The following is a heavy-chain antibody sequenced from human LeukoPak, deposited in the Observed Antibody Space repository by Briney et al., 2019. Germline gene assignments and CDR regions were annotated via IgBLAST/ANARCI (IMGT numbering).Heavy chain of an antibody. V-gene: IGHV3-21*01. CDR1: GFTFTSYS. J-gene: IGHJ6*04. CDR3: ARDRSTSPPDV. CDR2: ISSSSSYI. D-gene: IGHD2-2*01. Sequence: GGSLRLSCAASGFTFTSYSMSWVRQAPGKGLEWVSSISSSSSYIYYADSVKGRFTISRDNAKNSLYLQMNSLRAEDTAVYYCARDRSTSPPDVWGKGTTVTVSS.